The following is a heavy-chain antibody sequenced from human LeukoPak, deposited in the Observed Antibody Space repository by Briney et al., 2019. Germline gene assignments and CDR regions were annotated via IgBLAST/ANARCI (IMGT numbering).Heavy chain of an antibody. CDR1: LFTFSSYA. J-gene: IGHJ4*02. CDR3: ARAIAVAGTWFDY. Sequence: PVGSLRLSCAASLFTFSSYAMHCVREAPGKGLERVSVISYDVSNKYYADSVKGRFTISRDNSKNTLYLQMNSLRAEDTAVYYCARAIAVAGTWFDYWGQGTLVTVSS. CDR2: ISYDVSNK. D-gene: IGHD6-19*01. V-gene: IGHV3-30-3*01.